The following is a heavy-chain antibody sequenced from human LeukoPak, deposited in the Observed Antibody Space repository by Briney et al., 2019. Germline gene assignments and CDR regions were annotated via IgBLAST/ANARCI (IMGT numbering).Heavy chain of an antibody. CDR2: ISGSGGST. D-gene: IGHD6-19*01. Sequence: SGGTLRLSCAASGVTFSSYAMSWIRQPPGKGLEWVGGISGSGGSTYYPDSVKGRLTIYRDNSKNTLSLQMNSLRADDAAVYYCAKKSLAVAGYEAFDIWGQGTMVTVSS. CDR3: AKKSLAVAGYEAFDI. CDR1: GVTFSSYA. V-gene: IGHV3-23*01. J-gene: IGHJ3*02.